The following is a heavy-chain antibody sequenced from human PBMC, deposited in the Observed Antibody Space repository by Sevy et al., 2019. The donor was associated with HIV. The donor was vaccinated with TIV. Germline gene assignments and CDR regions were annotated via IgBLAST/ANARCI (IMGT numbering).Heavy chain of an antibody. CDR3: AKDTRNYSGSYYLDY. CDR2: ISWNSNTI. CDR1: GFSFEDYA. D-gene: IGHD1-26*01. J-gene: IGHJ4*02. Sequence: GGSLRLSCAASGFSFEDYAMHWVRQVPGKGLEWVSSISWNSNTIDYADSVKGRFTISRDNAKNSLYLQMNSLRNGDTALYYCAKDTRNYSGSYYLDYWGQGTLVTVSS. V-gene: IGHV3-9*01.